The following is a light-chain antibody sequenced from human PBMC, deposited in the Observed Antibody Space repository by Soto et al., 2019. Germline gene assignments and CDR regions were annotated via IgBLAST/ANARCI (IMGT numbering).Light chain of an antibody. Sequence: IQMTQSPSTLSASVGDSVTITCRASQSFSTWLAWYQQKPGKAPSRLIFKTSNLQSGVPSRFSGSGSGSEFTLTISGVQHDDFATYYCLQYNSYPVTFGQGTKLEI. J-gene: IGKJ2*01. CDR2: KTS. V-gene: IGKV1-5*03. CDR3: LQYNSYPVT. CDR1: QSFSTW.